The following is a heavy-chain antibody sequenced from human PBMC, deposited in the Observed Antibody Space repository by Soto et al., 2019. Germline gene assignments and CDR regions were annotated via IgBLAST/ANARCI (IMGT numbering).Heavy chain of an antibody. Sequence: QVQLVQSGAEVKKPGSSVKVSCKASGGTFSSYAISWVRQAPGQGLEWMGGIIPIFGTANYAQKFQGRVTITADESTSTDYKELSSVRSEDTAVYYCARSVVTIFGVVIIPVYYYYGMDVWGQGTTVTVSS. V-gene: IGHV1-69*01. D-gene: IGHD3-3*01. CDR3: ARSVVTIFGVVIIPVYYYYGMDV. CDR1: GGTFSSYA. CDR2: IIPIFGTA. J-gene: IGHJ6*02.